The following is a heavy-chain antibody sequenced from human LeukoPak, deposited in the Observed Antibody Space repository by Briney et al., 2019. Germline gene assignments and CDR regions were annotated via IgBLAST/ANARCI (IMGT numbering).Heavy chain of an antibody. CDR2: INPNSGGT. D-gene: IGHD1-26*01. Sequence: ASVKVSCKASGYTFTGYYMHWVRQAPGPGLEWMGWINPNSGGTNYAQKFQGRVTMTRDTAISTAYMELSRLRSDDTAVYYCARAEGGSLNWFDPWGQGTLVTVSS. CDR1: GYTFTGYY. J-gene: IGHJ5*02. V-gene: IGHV1-2*02. CDR3: ARAEGGSLNWFDP.